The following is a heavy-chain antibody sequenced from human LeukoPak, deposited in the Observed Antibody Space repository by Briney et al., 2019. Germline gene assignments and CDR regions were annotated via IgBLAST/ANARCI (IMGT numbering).Heavy chain of an antibody. CDR3: ASRDDAHYYGYPNWFDP. D-gene: IGHD3-10*01. Sequence: SETLSLTCTVSGVSISSSSYYWGWIRQTPGKGLEWIGSLYYSGSTFYNPPLQSRVTLSVDTSKNHFSLKMNSVTAADTAVYYCASRDDAHYYGYPNWFDPWGQGTLVIVSS. CDR1: GVSISSSSYY. V-gene: IGHV4-39*02. CDR2: LYYSGST. J-gene: IGHJ5*02.